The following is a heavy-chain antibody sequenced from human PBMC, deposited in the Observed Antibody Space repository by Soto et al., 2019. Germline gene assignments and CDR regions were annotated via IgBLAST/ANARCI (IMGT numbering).Heavy chain of an antibody. CDR1: GFSVNNNY. V-gene: IGHV3-53*02. D-gene: IGHD2-21*01. Sequence: EVQLVETGGGLIQPGGSLRLSCAASGFSVNNNYMSWVRQAPGKGLEWVSIFYSGGSTYYADSVKGRFAISRDNSKNTLSLQMNTLRAEDTAVYYCARGGYRDFRDPYFAMDVWGPGTTVTVSS. J-gene: IGHJ6*01. CDR2: FYSGGST. CDR3: ARGGYRDFRDPYFAMDV.